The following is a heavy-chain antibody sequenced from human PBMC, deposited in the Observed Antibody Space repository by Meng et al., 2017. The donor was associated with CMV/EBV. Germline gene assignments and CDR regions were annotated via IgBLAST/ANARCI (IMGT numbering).Heavy chain of an antibody. J-gene: IGHJ4*02. CDR1: GTFSRCA. Sequence: GTFSRCAISWIRKAPGQGLEWMGGIIPIFSTANYAQKFQGRVTITTDESTGTAYMELSSLRSEDTAVYYCARDSGGYGDYSPYYFDYWGQGTLVTVSS. V-gene: IGHV1-69*05. D-gene: IGHD4-17*01. CDR3: ARDSGGYGDYSPYYFDY. CDR2: IIPIFSTA.